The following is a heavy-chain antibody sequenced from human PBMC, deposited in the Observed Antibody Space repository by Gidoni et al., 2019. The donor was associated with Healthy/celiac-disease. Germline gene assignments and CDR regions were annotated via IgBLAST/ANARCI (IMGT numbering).Heavy chain of an antibody. D-gene: IGHD3-22*01. CDR1: VFTFSDHY. Sequence: EVQLVESGGGLFQPGVSLSLSCAASVFTFSDHYMDWVRQAPGKGLEWGGRSRNKANSYTTEYAASVKGRFTISRDDAKNSLYLQMNSLKTEDTAVYYCADVWEEYYDSSGYYAPWGQGNRVNVSS. V-gene: IGHV3-72*01. CDR2: SRNKANSYTT. CDR3: ADVWEEYYDSSGYYAP. J-gene: IGHJ5*02.